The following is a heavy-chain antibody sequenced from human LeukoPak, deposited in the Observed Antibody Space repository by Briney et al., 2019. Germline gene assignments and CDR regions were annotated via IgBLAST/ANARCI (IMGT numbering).Heavy chain of an antibody. Sequence: SVKVSCKASGGTFSSYAISWLRQAPGQGLEWMGRIIPILGIANYAQKCQGRVTITVDKSTSTANMELSSLRSEDTAVYYCARDTDYYDSSGYSPSPFDSFDYWGQGTLVTVSS. CDR1: GGTFSSYA. CDR2: IIPILGIA. V-gene: IGHV1-69*04. D-gene: IGHD3-22*01. J-gene: IGHJ4*02. CDR3: ARDTDYYDSSGYSPSPFDSFDY.